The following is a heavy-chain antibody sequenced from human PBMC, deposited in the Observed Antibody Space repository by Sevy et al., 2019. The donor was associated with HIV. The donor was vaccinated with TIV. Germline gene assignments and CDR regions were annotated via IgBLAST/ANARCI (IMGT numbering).Heavy chain of an antibody. J-gene: IGHJ6*02. CDR1: GFTFSIYS. D-gene: IGHD3-3*01. CDR3: ARDLIYDFWSGSRAKNYYYYGMDV. CDR2: ISSSSSYI. V-gene: IGHV3-21*01. Sequence: GGSLRLSCAASGFTFSIYSMNWVRQAPGKGLEWVSSISSSSSYIYYADSVKGRFTISRDNAKNSLYLQMNSLRAEDTAVYYCARDLIYDFWSGSRAKNYYYYGMDVWGQGTTVTVSS.